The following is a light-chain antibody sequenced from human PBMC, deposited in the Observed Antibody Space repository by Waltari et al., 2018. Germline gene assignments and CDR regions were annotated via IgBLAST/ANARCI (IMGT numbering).Light chain of an antibody. Sequence: QSALTQPRSVSGSPGQSVTISCTGTSGDVGGYNFVSWYQHHPGKAPKVLIYDVNERPSGVPDRFSCYKSGNTASLTISGLQPEDEADYYCCSYAGSYTLIFGGGTKLTVL. J-gene: IGLJ2*01. CDR2: DVN. CDR1: SGDVGGYNF. CDR3: CSYAGSYTLI. V-gene: IGLV2-11*01.